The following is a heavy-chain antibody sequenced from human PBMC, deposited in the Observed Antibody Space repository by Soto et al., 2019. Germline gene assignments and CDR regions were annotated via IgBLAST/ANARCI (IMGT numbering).Heavy chain of an antibody. CDR3: ARDLWGYCGTDCYPLDV. V-gene: IGHV4-59*01. J-gene: IGHJ6*02. CDR1: GGTISRYY. D-gene: IGHD2-21*02. CDR2: MYNTGST. Sequence: QVQLQESGPGLVKPSETLSLTCTVSGGTISRYYGSWIRQPPGKGLEWIGYMYNTGSTDYNPSFKSRVTISVDTSNTQCSLKLNSVTAADTAVYYCARDLWGYCGTDCYPLDVWGQGTTVTVSS.